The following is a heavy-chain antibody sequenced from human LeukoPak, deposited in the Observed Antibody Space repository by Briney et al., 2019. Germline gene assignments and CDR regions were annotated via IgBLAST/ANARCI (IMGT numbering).Heavy chain of an antibody. CDR2: IYHSGST. D-gene: IGHD5-12*01. Sequence: SETLSLTCTVSGGSISSYYWSWIRQPPGKGLEWIGYIYHSGSTKYNPSLKSRVTISVDTSKSQFSLKLSSVTAADTAVYYCARDGYSGNDGLWGQGTLATVSS. CDR3: ARDGYSGNDGL. J-gene: IGHJ4*02. V-gene: IGHV4-59*01. CDR1: GGSISSYY.